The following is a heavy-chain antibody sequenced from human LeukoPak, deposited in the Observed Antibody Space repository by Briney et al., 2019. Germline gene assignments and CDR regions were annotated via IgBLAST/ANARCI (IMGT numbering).Heavy chain of an antibody. CDR1: GFTFSTYW. Sequence: GGSLRLSCAASGFTFSTYWMTWVRRAPGKGLEWVANIKPDGSEKNYVGSVKGRFTISRDNAKNSLYLQMNSLRAEDTAVYYCARDPLGGYTWGQGTLVTVSS. J-gene: IGHJ5*02. CDR2: IKPDGSEK. D-gene: IGHD5-18*01. V-gene: IGHV3-7*01. CDR3: ARDPLGGYT.